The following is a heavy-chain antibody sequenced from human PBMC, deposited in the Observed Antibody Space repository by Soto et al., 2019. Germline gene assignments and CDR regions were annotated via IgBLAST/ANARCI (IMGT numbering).Heavy chain of an antibody. V-gene: IGHV3-23*01. D-gene: IGHD1-1*01. Sequence: EVQLLESGGGLVQPGGSLRLSCAASGSGFTFSSYAMTWVRQAPGRGLEWVSVISTDGETTNYADSVQGRFTISRDNSRNTLYLQMNSLRVDDSAIYYCAKDLDGYNPHYLHIWGQGSLVTVSS. CDR1: GSGFTFSSYA. CDR3: AKDLDGYNPHYLHI. CDR2: ISTDGETT. J-gene: IGHJ4*02.